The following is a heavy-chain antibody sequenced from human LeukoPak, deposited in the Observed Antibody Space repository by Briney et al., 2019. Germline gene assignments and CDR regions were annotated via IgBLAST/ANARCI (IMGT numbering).Heavy chain of an antibody. CDR2: IKQDGSEK. CDR1: GFTFSSYW. J-gene: IGHJ4*02. V-gene: IGHV3-7*01. CDR3: ARDAKSQYNWNGEVDY. D-gene: IGHD1-20*01. Sequence: PGGSLRLSCAASGFTFSSYWMSWVRQAPGKGLEWVANIKQDGSEKYYVDPVKGRFTISRDNAKNSLYLQMNSLRAEDTAVYYCARDAKSQYNWNGEVDYWGQGTLVTVSS.